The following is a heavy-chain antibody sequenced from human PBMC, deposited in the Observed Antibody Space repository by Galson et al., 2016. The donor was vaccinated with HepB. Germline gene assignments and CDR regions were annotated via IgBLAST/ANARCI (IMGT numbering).Heavy chain of an antibody. D-gene: IGHD4-17*01. J-gene: IGHJ4*02. Sequence: SLRLSCAASGFTFSDYYMSWIRQAPGKGLEWVSYISSGSTYTNYADSGKGRFTISRDNAKNSLYLEMNSLRAEDTAIYYCARQDYSDGSDYWGQGTLVTVSS. CDR3: ARQDYSDGSDY. CDR2: ISSGSTYT. V-gene: IGHV3-11*06. CDR1: GFTFSDYY.